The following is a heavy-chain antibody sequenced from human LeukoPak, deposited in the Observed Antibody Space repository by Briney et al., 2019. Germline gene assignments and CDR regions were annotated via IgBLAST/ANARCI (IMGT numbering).Heavy chain of an antibody. D-gene: IGHD6-19*01. CDR3: ARGEVIAVAGTAISYYFDY. J-gene: IGHJ4*02. CDR1: GYSISSGYY. CDR2: IYHSGST. V-gene: IGHV4-38-2*02. Sequence: PSETLSLTCTVSGYSISSGYYWGWIRQPPGKGLEWIGSIYHSGSTYYNPSLKSRVAISVDTSKNQFSLKLSSVTAADTAVYYCARGEVIAVAGTAISYYFDYWGQGTLVTVSS.